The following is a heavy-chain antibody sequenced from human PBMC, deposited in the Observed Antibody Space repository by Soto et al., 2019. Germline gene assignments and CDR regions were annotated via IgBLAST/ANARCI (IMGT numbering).Heavy chain of an antibody. CDR1: GFTFSSHV. CDR2: ISGTGGT. Sequence: EVQLWESGGGLVQPGGSLRLSCAVSGFTFSSHVMSWVRQAPGKGLEWVSAISGTGGTYYADSVKGRFTISRDNSKNALYLQMNNRSDEDTAVYYCAKDRRGAYCSGGICYSPDYWGQGTLVIVSS. J-gene: IGHJ4*02. CDR3: AKDRRGAYCSGGICYSPDY. V-gene: IGHV3-23*01. D-gene: IGHD2-15*01.